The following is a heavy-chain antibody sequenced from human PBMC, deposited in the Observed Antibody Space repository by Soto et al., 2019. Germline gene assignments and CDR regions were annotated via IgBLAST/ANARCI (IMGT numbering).Heavy chain of an antibody. CDR3: ARVSVVVPHAMDYYAMDV. V-gene: IGHV3-21*01. CDR1: GFTFTRYS. D-gene: IGHD2-2*01. Sequence: TGGSLRLSCAASGFTFTRYSMNWVRQAPGKGLEWVSSISSTTNYIYYGDSMKGRFTISRDNAKNSLYLQMNSLRAEDTAVYYCARVSVVVPHAMDYYAMDVWGQGTTVTVSS. CDR2: ISSTTNYI. J-gene: IGHJ6*02.